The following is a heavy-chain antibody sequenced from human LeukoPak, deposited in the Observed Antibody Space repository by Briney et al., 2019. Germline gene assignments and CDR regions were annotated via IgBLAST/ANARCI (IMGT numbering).Heavy chain of an antibody. Sequence: GGSLRLSCAASEFTVSSNYMSWVRQAPGKGLEWVSVIYSGGSTYYADSVKGRFTISRDKSKNTLYLQMNSLRAEDTAVYYCARDPSSSWYGGYFDYWGQGTLVTVSS. CDR2: IYSGGST. V-gene: IGHV3-66*01. D-gene: IGHD6-13*01. CDR3: ARDPSSSWYGGYFDY. CDR1: EFTVSSNY. J-gene: IGHJ4*02.